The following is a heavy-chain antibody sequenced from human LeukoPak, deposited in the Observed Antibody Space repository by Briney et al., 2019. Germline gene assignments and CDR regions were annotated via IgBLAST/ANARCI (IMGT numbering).Heavy chain of an antibody. Sequence: SETLSLTCTVSGGFISSYYWSWIRKPAGKGLEWIGRIYTSGSTNYNPSLKSRVTISIDKSKNLFSLRLSPVTAADTAVYYCARGPLEWLHHFDYWGQGTLVTVSS. CDR3: ARGPLEWLHHFDY. V-gene: IGHV4-4*07. J-gene: IGHJ4*02. CDR1: GGFISSYY. D-gene: IGHD3-3*01. CDR2: IYTSGST.